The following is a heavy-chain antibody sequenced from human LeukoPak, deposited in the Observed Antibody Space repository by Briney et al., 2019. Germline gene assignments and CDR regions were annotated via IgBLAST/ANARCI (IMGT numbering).Heavy chain of an antibody. CDR1: GGSISSGDYY. J-gene: IGHJ2*01. V-gene: IGHV4-30-4*01. CDR2: IYYSGST. CDR3: AREARNTYFDL. D-gene: IGHD6-6*01. Sequence: SQTLSLTCTVSGGSISSGDYYWRWIRQPPGKGLEWIGYIYYSGSTYYNPSLKSRVTISVDTSKNQFSLKLSSVTAADTAVYYCAREARNTYFDLWGRGTLVTVSS.